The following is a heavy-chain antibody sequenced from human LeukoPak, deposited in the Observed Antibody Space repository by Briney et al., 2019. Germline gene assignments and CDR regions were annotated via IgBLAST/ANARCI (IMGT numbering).Heavy chain of an antibody. Sequence: GGSLRLSCAASGFNVSRNYMSWVRQAPGKGLEWVSVLYSGGSIYYADSVKGRFTISRDNSKNTLYLQMNSLRAEDTAVYYCAVDITMVREPIDYWGQGTLVTVS. J-gene: IGHJ4*02. D-gene: IGHD3-10*01. CDR1: GFNVSRNY. CDR3: AVDITMVREPIDY. CDR2: LYSGGSI. V-gene: IGHV3-53*05.